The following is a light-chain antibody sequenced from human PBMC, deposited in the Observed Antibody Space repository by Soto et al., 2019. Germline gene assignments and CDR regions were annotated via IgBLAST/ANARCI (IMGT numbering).Light chain of an antibody. CDR2: YYSDSDK. Sequence: QTVVTQPPSSSASPGESARLTCTLPSDINVGSYNIYWYQQKSGSPPRYLLYYYSDSDKGQGSGVPSRFSGSKDASANTGILLISGLQSEDEADYYCMIWPSNAWVGVFGTGTKLTVL. CDR3: MIWPSNAWVGV. CDR1: SDINVGSYN. V-gene: IGLV5-37*01. J-gene: IGLJ1*01.